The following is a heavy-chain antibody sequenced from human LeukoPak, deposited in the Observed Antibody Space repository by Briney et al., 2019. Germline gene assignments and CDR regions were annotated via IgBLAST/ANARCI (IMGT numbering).Heavy chain of an antibody. CDR1: GGTFSSYA. V-gene: IGHV1-69*13. D-gene: IGHD6-19*01. J-gene: IGHJ4*02. Sequence: SVKVSCKASGGTFSSYAISWVRQAPGQGLEWMGGIIPIFGTVNYAQKFQGRVTITADESTSTAYMELSSLRSEDTAVYYCARVFLPSGWYDYWGQGTLVTVSS. CDR2: IIPIFGTV. CDR3: ARVFLPSGWYDY.